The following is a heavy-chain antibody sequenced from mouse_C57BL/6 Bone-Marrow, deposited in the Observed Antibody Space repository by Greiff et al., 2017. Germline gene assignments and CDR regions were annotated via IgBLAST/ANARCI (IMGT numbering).Heavy chain of an antibody. J-gene: IGHJ3*01. V-gene: IGHV1-50*01. CDR1: GYTFTSYW. CDR3: ARGAY. CDR2: IDPSDSYT. Sequence: QVQLQQPGAELVKPGASVKLSCKASGYTFTSYWMQWVKQRPGQGLEWIGEIDPSDSYTNYNQKFKGKATLTVDTSSSTAYMPRSSLTSEDSAVYYCARGAYWGQGTLVTVSA.